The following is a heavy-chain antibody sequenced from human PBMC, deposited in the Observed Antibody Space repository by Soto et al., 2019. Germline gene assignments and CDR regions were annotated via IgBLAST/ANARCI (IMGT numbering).Heavy chain of an antibody. CDR1: GFTFSDYY. J-gene: IGHJ5*02. Sequence: PGGSLRLSCAASGFTFSDYYMSWIRQAPGKGLEWVSYISSSGSTIYYADSVKGRFTISRDNAKNSLYLQMNSLRAEDTAMYYCARANNWNDDWFDPRGQGTLVTVSS. V-gene: IGHV3-11*01. CDR2: ISSSGSTI. D-gene: IGHD1-20*01. CDR3: ARANNWNDDWFDP.